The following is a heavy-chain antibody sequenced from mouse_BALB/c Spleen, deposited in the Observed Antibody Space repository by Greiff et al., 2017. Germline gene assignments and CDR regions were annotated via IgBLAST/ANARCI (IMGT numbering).Heavy chain of an antibody. V-gene: IGHV7-3*02. CDR3: ARDIGSGYYFDY. Sequence: EVKLVESGGGLVQPGGSLRLSCATSGFTFTDYYMSWVRQPPGKALEWLGFIRNKANGYTTEYSASVKGRFTISRDNSQSILYLQMNTLRAEDSATYYCARDIGSGYYFDYWGRGTTLTVSS. CDR1: GFTFTDYY. D-gene: IGHD2-2*01. J-gene: IGHJ2*01. CDR2: IRNKANGYTT.